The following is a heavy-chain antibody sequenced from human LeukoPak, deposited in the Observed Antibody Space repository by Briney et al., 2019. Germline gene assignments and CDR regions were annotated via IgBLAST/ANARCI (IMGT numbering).Heavy chain of an antibody. CDR3: AAHLGSGWHLDY. CDR1: GLSFTTNA. J-gene: IGHJ4*02. V-gene: IGHV3-30*04. Sequence: PGRSLRLSCVASGLSFTTNAMHWVRQAPGEGLEWMSYISLDGKNESYADSVRGRFTISRDNSRNTVYLRMNSLRPEDTAVYYCAAHLGSGWHLDYWGQGIRVTVSP. D-gene: IGHD6-19*01. CDR2: ISLDGKNE.